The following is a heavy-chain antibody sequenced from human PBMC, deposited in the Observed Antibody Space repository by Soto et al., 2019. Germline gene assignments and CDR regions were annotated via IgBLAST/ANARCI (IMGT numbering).Heavy chain of an antibody. D-gene: IGHD6-19*01. V-gene: IGHV3-23*01. J-gene: IGHJ4*02. CDR3: AKATTNGGWFNPFDS. CDR1: GFSFVNYA. Sequence: EVQILESGGGLVQPGGSLRLSCAASGFSFVNYAMNWVRQAPGKGLEWVSGLSGSGTSTYYADSVKGRFPISRDKSRDTLIRQMNSRAADEPAVYYCAKATTNGGWFNPFDSWGQGALDTVSS. CDR2: LSGSGTST.